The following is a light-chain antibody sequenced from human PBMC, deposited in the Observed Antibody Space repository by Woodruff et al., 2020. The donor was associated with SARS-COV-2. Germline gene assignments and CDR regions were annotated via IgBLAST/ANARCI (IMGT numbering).Light chain of an antibody. CDR2: DNN. V-gene: IGLV1-51*01. J-gene: IGLJ1*01. CDR1: SSNIGNNY. CDR3: CSYAGSSTSYV. Sequence: SAAPGQKVTISCSGSSSNIGNNYVSWYQQLPGTAPKLLIYDNNKRPSGISNRFSGSKSGNTASLTISGLQAEDEADYYCCSYAGSSTSYVFGT.